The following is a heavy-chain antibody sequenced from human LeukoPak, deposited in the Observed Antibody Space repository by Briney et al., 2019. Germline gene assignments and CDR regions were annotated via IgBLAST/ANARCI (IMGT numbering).Heavy chain of an antibody. CDR2: ISYDGSNK. D-gene: IGHD6-13*01. Sequence: PGGSLRLSCAASGFTFSSYGMHWVRQAPGKGLEWVAVISYDGSNKYYADSVKGRFTISRDNSKNTLYLQMNSLRAEDTAVYYCARSPYSSSWYCFDYWGQGTLVTVSS. CDR3: ARSPYSSSWYCFDY. V-gene: IGHV3-30*03. J-gene: IGHJ4*02. CDR1: GFTFSSYG.